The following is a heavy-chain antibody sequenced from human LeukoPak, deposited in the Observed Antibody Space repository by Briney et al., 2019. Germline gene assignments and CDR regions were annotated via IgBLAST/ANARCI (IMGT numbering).Heavy chain of an antibody. CDR2: ISWNSGAI. D-gene: IGHD6-13*01. CDR1: GFTFDDYA. CDR3: AKDGAAAGTYFDY. Sequence: GGPLRLSCAASGFTFDDYAVNWVRQAPGKGLEWVSGISWNSGAIGYADSVKGRFTISRDNAKNSLCLQMNSLRAEDTALYYCAKDGAAAGTYFDYWGQGTLVTVSS. J-gene: IGHJ4*02. V-gene: IGHV3-9*01.